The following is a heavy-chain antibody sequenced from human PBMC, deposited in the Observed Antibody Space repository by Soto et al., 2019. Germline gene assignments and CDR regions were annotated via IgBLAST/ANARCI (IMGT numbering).Heavy chain of an antibody. Sequence: GGSLRLSCAASGFTFSTYEMNWVRQAPGKGLEWVSVIYSGGSTYYADSVKGRFTISRDNSKNTLYLQMNSLRAEDTAVYYCASLRNPGYWGQGTLVTVSS. CDR2: IYSGGST. CDR1: GFTFSTYE. V-gene: IGHV3-53*01. CDR3: ASLRNPGY. D-gene: IGHD1-1*01. J-gene: IGHJ4*02.